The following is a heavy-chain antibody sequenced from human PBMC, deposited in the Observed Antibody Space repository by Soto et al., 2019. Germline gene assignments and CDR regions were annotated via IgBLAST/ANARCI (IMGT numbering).Heavy chain of an antibody. Sequence: QAQLVESGGGEVQPGRSLRLSCAASGFTFKSYGMHWVRQAPGKGLEWVAVISYDGSYKYYSDSVKGRVTISRDNSKNTLNLQMNSLIVEDSAMYYCAQDGRSGSVTRADHWGQGALVSVSS. D-gene: IGHD1-26*01. CDR2: ISYDGSYK. CDR1: GFTFKSYG. CDR3: AQDGRSGSVTRADH. J-gene: IGHJ4*02. V-gene: IGHV3-30*18.